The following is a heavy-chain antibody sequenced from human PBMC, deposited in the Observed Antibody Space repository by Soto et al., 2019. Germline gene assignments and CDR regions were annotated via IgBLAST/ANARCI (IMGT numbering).Heavy chain of an antibody. CDR3: AKALPENYYYYGMDV. Sequence: QVQLVESGGGVVQPGRSLRLSCAASGFTFSSYGMHWVRQAPGKGLEWVAVISYDGSNKYYADSVKGRLTISRDNSKNTLYLQMNSLRAEDTAVYYCAKALPENYYYYGMDVWGQGTTVTVSS. CDR2: ISYDGSNK. CDR1: GFTFSSYG. V-gene: IGHV3-30*18. J-gene: IGHJ6*02.